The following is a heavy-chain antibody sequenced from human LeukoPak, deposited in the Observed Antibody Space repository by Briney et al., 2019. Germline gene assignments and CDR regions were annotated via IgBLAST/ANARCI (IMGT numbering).Heavy chain of an antibody. J-gene: IGHJ4*02. D-gene: IGHD5-24*01. CDR1: GFSVTNNY. Sequence: PGGSLRLSCAASGFSVTNNYMSWVRQAPGKGLERVSVFYVGGATYYADSVKGRFTISRDNSENTLYLQMNSLRAEDTAVYYCARGDGYSFFDYWGQGTLVTVSS. CDR3: ARGDGYSFFDY. V-gene: IGHV3-53*01. CDR2: FYVGGAT.